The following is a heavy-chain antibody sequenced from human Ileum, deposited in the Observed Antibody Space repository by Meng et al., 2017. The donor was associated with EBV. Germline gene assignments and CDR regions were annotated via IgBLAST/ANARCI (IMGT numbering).Heavy chain of an antibody. Sequence: GQVQQLGAGLLKPSEPLSLTCAVYGGSFTNYYWTWIRQPPGKGLEWIGEIDHSGSTKYNPSLKGRVTISLDTSNNQFSLKLNSVTAADTALYYCARYGRCSGNSFYCFDPWGQGSLVTVSS. D-gene: IGHD4-23*01. CDR3: ARYGRCSGNSFYCFDP. J-gene: IGHJ5*02. V-gene: IGHV4-34*01. CDR2: IDHSGST. CDR1: GGSFTNYY.